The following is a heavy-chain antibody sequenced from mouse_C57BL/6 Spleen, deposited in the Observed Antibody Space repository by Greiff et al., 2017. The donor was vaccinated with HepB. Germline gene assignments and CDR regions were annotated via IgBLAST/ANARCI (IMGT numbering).Heavy chain of an antibody. CDR3: ARGITTVVATPWYFDV. V-gene: IGHV1-64*01. CDR2: IHPNSGST. CDR1: GYTFPSYW. D-gene: IGHD1-1*01. J-gene: IGHJ1*03. Sequence: VQLQQPGAELVKPGASVKLSCKASGYTFPSYWMHWVKQRPGQGLEWIGMIHPNSGSTNYNEKFKSKATLTVDKSSSTAYMQLSSLTSEDSAVYYCARGITTVVATPWYFDVWGTGTTVTVSS.